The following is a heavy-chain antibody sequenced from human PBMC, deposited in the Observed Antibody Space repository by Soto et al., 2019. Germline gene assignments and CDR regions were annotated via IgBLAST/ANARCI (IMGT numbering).Heavy chain of an antibody. CDR1: GFNFDSYG. Sequence: QVQLVESGGGVVQPGRSLRLSCAASGFNFDSYGMHWVRQAPGKGLEWVAVIWYDGSNEYYADSVKGRFTVSRDNAKNTVHLQMNSLRVEDTAVYYCARELTAVTTPSFDHWGQGAQVIVSS. V-gene: IGHV3-33*01. CDR2: IWYDGSNE. D-gene: IGHD4-17*01. CDR3: ARELTAVTTPSFDH. J-gene: IGHJ5*02.